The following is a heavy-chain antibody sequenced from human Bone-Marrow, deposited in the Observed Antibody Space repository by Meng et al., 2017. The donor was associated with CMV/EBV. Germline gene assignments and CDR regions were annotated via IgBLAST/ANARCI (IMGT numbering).Heavy chain of an antibody. J-gene: IGHJ4*02. D-gene: IGHD6-6*01. V-gene: IGHV4-39*01. Sequence: SETLSLTCTVSGGSISSSSYYWGWIRQPPGKGLEWIGSIYYSGSTYYNPSLKSRVTISVDTSKNQFSLKLSSVTAADTAVYYCARGGRTSSAYWRDWGQGTLVTVSS. CDR1: GGSISSSSYY. CDR3: ARGGRTSSAYWRD. CDR2: IYYSGST.